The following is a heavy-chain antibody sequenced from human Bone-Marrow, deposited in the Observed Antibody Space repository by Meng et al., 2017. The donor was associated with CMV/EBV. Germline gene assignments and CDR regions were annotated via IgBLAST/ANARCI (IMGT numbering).Heavy chain of an antibody. Sequence: SQTLSLTCAVYGGSFSGYYWSWIRQPPGKGLEWIGEINHSGSTNYNPSLKSRVTISVDTSKNQFSLKLSSVTAADTAVYYCARGPARPRAGRPGGWVDPWGQGTLVTVSS. D-gene: IGHD6-6*01. CDR2: INHSGST. V-gene: IGHV4-34*01. CDR1: GGSFSGYY. CDR3: ARGPARPRAGRPGGWVDP. J-gene: IGHJ5*02.